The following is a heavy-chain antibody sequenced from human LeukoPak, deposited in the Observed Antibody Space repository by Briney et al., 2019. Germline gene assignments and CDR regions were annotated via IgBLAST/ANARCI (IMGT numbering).Heavy chain of an antibody. CDR1: GFTVKDNF. CDR2: ISSSSSYI. J-gene: IGHJ4*02. CDR3: AKDARPYDSSGYPFY. Sequence: GGSLRLSCAASGFTVKDNFMSWVRQAPGKGLEWVSSISSSSSYIYYADSVKGRFTISRDNAKNSLYLQMNSLRAEDTAVYYCAKDARPYDSSGYPFYWGQGTLVTVSS. D-gene: IGHD3-22*01. V-gene: IGHV3-21*01.